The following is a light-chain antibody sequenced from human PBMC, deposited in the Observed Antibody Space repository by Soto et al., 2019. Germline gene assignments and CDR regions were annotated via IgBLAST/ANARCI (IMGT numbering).Light chain of an antibody. CDR1: QSISSY. CDR3: QQSYSTPKT. J-gene: IGKJ2*01. V-gene: IGKV1-39*01. Sequence: DIPMTQSPSSLSASVGDRVTISCRASQSISSYLNWYQQKPGKAPKLLIYAASSLQSGVPSRFSGSGSGTDFTLTISSLQPEDFATYSCQQSYSTPKTFGQGTKLEIK. CDR2: AAS.